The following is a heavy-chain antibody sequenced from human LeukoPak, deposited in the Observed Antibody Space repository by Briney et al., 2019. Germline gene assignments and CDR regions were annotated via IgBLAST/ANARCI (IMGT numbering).Heavy chain of an antibody. J-gene: IGHJ4*02. D-gene: IGHD3-22*01. CDR2: IKQDGSEK. CDR3: ARGRYDSSGYYSIFDY. V-gene: IGHV3-7*01. Sequence: PGGSLRLSCAASGFTFSSYWMSWVRQAPGKGLEWVANIKQDGSEKYYVDSVKGRFTISRDNAKNSLYLQMNSLRAEDTAVYYCARGRYDSSGYYSIFDYWGQGTLVTVSS. CDR1: GFTFSSYW.